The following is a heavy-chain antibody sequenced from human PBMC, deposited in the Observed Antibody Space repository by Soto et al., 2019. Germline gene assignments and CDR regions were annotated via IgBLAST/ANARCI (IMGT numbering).Heavy chain of an antibody. Sequence: PSETLSLTCAVYGGSFSGYYWSWIRQPPGKGLEWIGEINHSGSTNYNPSLKSRVTISVDTSENQFSLKLSSVTAADTAVYYCARGGTYFYDSRHFGDYYYGMDGWGQGTTVT. V-gene: IGHV4-34*01. CDR3: ARGGTYFYDSRHFGDYYYGMDG. J-gene: IGHJ6*02. CDR2: INHSGST. CDR1: GGSFSGYY. D-gene: IGHD3-22*01.